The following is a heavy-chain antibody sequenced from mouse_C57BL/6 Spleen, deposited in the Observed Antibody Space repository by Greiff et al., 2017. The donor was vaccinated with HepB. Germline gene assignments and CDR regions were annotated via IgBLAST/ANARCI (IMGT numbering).Heavy chain of an antibody. Sequence: VQRVESGPGLVQPSQSLSITCTVSGFSLTSYGVHWVRQSPGKGLEWLGVIWSGGSTDYNAAFISRLSISKDNSKSQVFFKMNSLQADDTAIYYCARNSGSYAWFAYWGQGTLVTVSA. J-gene: IGHJ3*01. V-gene: IGHV2-2*01. CDR3: ARNSGSYAWFAY. D-gene: IGHD1-1*02. CDR2: IWSGGST. CDR1: GFSLTSYG.